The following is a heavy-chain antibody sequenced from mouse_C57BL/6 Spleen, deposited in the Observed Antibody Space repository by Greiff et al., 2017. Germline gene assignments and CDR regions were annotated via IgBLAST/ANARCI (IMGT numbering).Heavy chain of an antibody. CDR3: ARNYDYLYYFDY. CDR2: ISSGSSTI. J-gene: IGHJ2*01. CDR1: GFTFSDYG. Sequence: EVHLVESGGGLVKPGGSLKLSCAASGFTFSDYGMHWVRQAPEKGLEWVAYISSGSSTIYYADTVKGRFTISRDNAKNTLFLQMTSLRSEDTAMYYCARNYDYLYYFDYWGQGTTLTVSS. V-gene: IGHV5-17*01. D-gene: IGHD2-4*01.